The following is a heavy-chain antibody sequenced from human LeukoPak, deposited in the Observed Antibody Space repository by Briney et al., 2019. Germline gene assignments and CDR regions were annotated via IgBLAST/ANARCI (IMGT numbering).Heavy chain of an antibody. CDR1: GFTFSSYW. CDR3: ARDVVQVWGSWFDP. CDR2: IKQDGSEK. D-gene: IGHD2-21*01. Sequence: GGPLRLSCAASGFTFSSYWMSWVRQAPGEGLEWVANIKQDGSEKYYVDSVKVRFTISRDKAKNSLYLQMNSLRAEDTAVYYCARDVVQVWGSWFDPWGQGTLVTVSS. J-gene: IGHJ5*02. V-gene: IGHV3-7*01.